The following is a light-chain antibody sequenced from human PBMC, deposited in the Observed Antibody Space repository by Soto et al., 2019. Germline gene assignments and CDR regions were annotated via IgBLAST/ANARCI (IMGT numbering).Light chain of an antibody. V-gene: IGKV1D-12*01. J-gene: IGKJ5*01. CDR2: AAS. CDR1: QGISSW. Sequence: DIQMTQSPSSVSASVGDRVTITCRASQGISSWLGWYQQKPGKDPKLLIYAASSLQSGVPSRFSGSGSGSDFTLTISSLQPDDFATYYCQQANSFRPNFGQGTRLEIK. CDR3: QQANSFRPN.